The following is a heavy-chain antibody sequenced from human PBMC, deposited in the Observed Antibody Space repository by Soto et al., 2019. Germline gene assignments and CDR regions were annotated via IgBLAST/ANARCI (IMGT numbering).Heavy chain of an antibody. CDR2: INPNSGGT. J-gene: IGHJ5*02. CDR1: GYTFTGYY. V-gene: IGHV1-2*02. D-gene: IGHD4-4*01. Sequence: ASVKVSCKASGYTFTGYYMHWVRRAPGQGLEWMGWINPNSGGTNYAQKFQGRVTMTRDTSISTAYMELSRLRSDDTAVCYCARDTSYSNYVTWFDPWGQGTLVTVSS. CDR3: ARDTSYSNYVTWFDP.